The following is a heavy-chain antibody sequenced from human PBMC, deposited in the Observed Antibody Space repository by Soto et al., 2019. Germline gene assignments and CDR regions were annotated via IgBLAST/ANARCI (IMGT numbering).Heavy chain of an antibody. V-gene: IGHV4-39*01. D-gene: IGHD3-9*01. Sequence: QLQLQESGPGLVKPSETLSLSCTVSGGSISSSSYYWGWIRQPPGKGLEWIGSIYYSGSTYYNPSLKSRVTISVDTSKNQFSLKLSSVTAADTAVYYCARHLRPKLRYFDWSSLGAFDIWGQGTMVTVSS. CDR3: ARHLRPKLRYFDWSSLGAFDI. CDR1: GGSISSSSYY. J-gene: IGHJ3*02. CDR2: IYYSGST.